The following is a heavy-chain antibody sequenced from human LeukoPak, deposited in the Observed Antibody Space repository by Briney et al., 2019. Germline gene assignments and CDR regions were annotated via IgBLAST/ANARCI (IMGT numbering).Heavy chain of an antibody. D-gene: IGHD3-10*01. J-gene: IGHJ3*02. V-gene: IGHV3-23*01. CDR1: GFTFSSYG. Sequence: GGTLRLSCAASGFTFSSYGMSWVRQAPGKGLEWVSAISGSGGSTYYADSVKGRFTISRDNSKNTLYLQMSSLRAEDTAVYYCAKRGIRSASGIGAFDIWGQGTMVTVSS. CDR2: ISGSGGST. CDR3: AKRGIRSASGIGAFDI.